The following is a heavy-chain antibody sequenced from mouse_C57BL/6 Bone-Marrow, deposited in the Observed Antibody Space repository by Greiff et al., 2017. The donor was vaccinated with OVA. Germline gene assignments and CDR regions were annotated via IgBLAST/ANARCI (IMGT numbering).Heavy chain of an antibody. Sequence: EVKVVESGGGLVKPGGSLKLSCAASGFTFSDYGMHWVRQAPEKGLEWVAYISRGSSTIYYADTVKGRFTISRDNAKNTLFLQMTSLRSEDTAMYYCDCDFYAMDYWGQGTSVTVSS. CDR2: ISRGSSTI. CDR3: DCDFYAMDY. D-gene: IGHD2-4*01. V-gene: IGHV5-17*01. CDR1: GFTFSDYG. J-gene: IGHJ4*01.